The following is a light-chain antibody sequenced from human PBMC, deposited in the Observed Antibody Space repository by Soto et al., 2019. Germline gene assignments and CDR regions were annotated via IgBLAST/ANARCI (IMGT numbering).Light chain of an antibody. V-gene: IGKV3-15*01. Sequence: EIVMTQSPATLSVSPGERATLSCRASQSVSSNLAWYQQKPGQAPRLIIYGASTRPTGIPARFSGSGSGTEFTLTISSLQSEDFAVYYCQQYNNWPFWTFGQGIKVEIK. CDR2: GAS. CDR3: QQYNNWPFWT. CDR1: QSVSSN. J-gene: IGKJ1*01.